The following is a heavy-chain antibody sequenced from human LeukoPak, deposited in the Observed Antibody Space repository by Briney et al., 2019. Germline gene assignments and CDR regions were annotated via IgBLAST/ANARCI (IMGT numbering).Heavy chain of an antibody. D-gene: IGHD4-17*01. CDR1: GGSFSGYY. J-gene: IGHJ5*02. Sequence: SETLSLTCAVYGGSFSGYYWSWIRQPPGKGLEWIGEINHSGSTNYNPSLKSRVTISVDTSKNQFSLKLSSVTAADTAVYYCARGGLRYSLSSWFDPWGQGTLVTVSS. CDR2: INHSGST. CDR3: ARGGLRYSLSSWFDP. V-gene: IGHV4-34*01.